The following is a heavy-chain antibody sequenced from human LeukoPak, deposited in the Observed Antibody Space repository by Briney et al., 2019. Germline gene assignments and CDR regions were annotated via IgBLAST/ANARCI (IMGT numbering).Heavy chain of an antibody. CDR1: GFTFSSYG. Sequence: GRSLRLSCTASGFTFSSYGMHWVRQAPGKGLEWVAVISYDGSNKYYADSVKGRFTISRDNSKNTLYLQMNSLRAEDTAVYYCAKDLGVAAAVDYWGQGTLVTVPS. D-gene: IGHD6-13*01. CDR3: AKDLGVAAAVDY. CDR2: ISYDGSNK. J-gene: IGHJ4*02. V-gene: IGHV3-30*18.